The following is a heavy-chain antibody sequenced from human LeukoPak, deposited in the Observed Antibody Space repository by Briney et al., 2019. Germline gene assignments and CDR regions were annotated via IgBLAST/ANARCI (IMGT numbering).Heavy chain of an antibody. CDR1: GGSISSSTYY. CDR2: IYYSGST. V-gene: IGHV4-39*01. Sequence: SETLSLTCTVSGGSISSSTYYWGWIRQPPGKGLEWIGSIYYSGSTYYNPSLKSRVTISVDTSKNQFSLKLSSVTASDTAVFYCARHIPAFYGGNSPHYFDYWGQGTLVTVSS. CDR3: ARHIPAFYGGNSPHYFDY. D-gene: IGHD4-23*01. J-gene: IGHJ4*02.